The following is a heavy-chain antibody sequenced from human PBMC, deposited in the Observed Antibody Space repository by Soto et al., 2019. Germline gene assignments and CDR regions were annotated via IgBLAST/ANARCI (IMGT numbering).Heavy chain of an antibody. CDR3: ATLWRYPGSGSSRDYYYGIDV. Sequence: SLTRSCADAGFTLSGHYMEWVRQAGGRGLEWFGRTKNQAHSYTTEYAESVKGRFTISRDDSKNSLYLQMNSLKSEDTAVYYCATLWRYPGSGSSRDYYYGIDVWGQGPTVIVSS. CDR2: TKNQAHSYTT. CDR1: GFTLSGHY. J-gene: IGHJ6*02. D-gene: IGHD3-10*01. V-gene: IGHV3-72*01.